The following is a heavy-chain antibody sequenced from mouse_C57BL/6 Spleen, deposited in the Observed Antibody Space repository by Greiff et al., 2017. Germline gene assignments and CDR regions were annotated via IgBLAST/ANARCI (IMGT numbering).Heavy chain of an antibody. J-gene: IGHJ3*01. D-gene: IGHD2-2*01. CDR3: AISTMVTTGFAY. CDR1: GYTFTSYW. CDR2: ITTSNGGT. Sequence: VQLQQPGTELVKPGASVKLSCKASGYTFTSYWMHWVKQRPGQGLEWIGNITTSNGGTNDNEKFKSKATLTVDKSSSTAYMQLSSLTSEDSAVYYCAISTMVTTGFAYWGQGTLGTVSA. V-gene: IGHV1-53*01.